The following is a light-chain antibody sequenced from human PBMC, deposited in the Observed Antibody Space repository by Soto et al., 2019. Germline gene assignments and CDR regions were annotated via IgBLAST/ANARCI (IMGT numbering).Light chain of an antibody. CDR3: QEYGTAPPFT. CDR2: GAS. J-gene: IGKJ2*01. V-gene: IGKV3-20*01. Sequence: IVLTQSPGSLSLSPGERATLSCRASQSVTNNYLAWYKQKPGQAPRLLIHGASYRAAGISDRFSGSGSGTDFTLIISRREPEDSAVYYCQEYGTAPPFTFGQGTKLEI. CDR1: QSVTNNY.